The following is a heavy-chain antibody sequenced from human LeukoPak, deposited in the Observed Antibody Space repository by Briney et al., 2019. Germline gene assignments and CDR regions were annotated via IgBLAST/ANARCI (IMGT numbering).Heavy chain of an antibody. CDR1: GFTFGSND. CDR2: ITGTGDRT. Sequence: SGGSLRLSCAASGFTFGSNDMNWVRQAPGKGLEWVSGITGTGDRTFYADSVKGRFTISRDNAKNSLYLQMNSLRAEDTTVYYCARPIVGATSAFDIWGQGTMVTVSS. J-gene: IGHJ3*02. D-gene: IGHD1-26*01. CDR3: ARPIVGATSAFDI. V-gene: IGHV3-23*01.